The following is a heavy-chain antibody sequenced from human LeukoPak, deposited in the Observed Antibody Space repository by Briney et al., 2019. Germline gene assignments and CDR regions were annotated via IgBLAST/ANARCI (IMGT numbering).Heavy chain of an antibody. V-gene: IGHV3-9*01. CDR1: GFTFDDYA. J-gene: IGHJ4*02. Sequence: SRSLRLSCAASGFTFDDYAMHWVRQAPGKGRDWVSGISWNSGSIGYADSVKGRFTISRDNAKNSLYLQMNSLRAEDTALYYCAKDSFYSSGWLFDYWGQGTLVTVSS. CDR3: AKDSFYSSGWLFDY. D-gene: IGHD6-19*01. CDR2: ISWNSGSI.